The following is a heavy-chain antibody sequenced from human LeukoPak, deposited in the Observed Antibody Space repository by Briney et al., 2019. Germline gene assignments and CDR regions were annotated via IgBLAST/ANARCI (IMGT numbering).Heavy chain of an antibody. CDR3: ARGPVAFDI. Sequence: GGSLRLSCAASGFTFSTYWMHWVRQAPGTGLVWVSRINTDGSSTNYADSVKGRFTISRDNAQNTLFLQMNSLRAEDTAVYYCARGPVAFDIWGQGTMVTVSS. CDR1: GFTFSTYW. J-gene: IGHJ3*02. CDR2: INTDGSST. V-gene: IGHV3-74*01.